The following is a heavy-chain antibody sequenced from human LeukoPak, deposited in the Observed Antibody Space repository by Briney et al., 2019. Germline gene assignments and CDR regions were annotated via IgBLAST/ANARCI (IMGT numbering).Heavy chain of an antibody. CDR1: GYSFTSYY. D-gene: IGHD4-17*01. V-gene: IGHV1-2*04. CDR3: ARDLDYGDPYYFDY. J-gene: IGHJ4*02. CDR2: INPNSGGT. Sequence: ASVKVSCKTSGYSFTSYYIHWVRQAPGQGLEWMGWINPNSGGTNYAQKFQGWVTMTRDTSISTAYMELSRLRSDDTAVYYCARDLDYGDPYYFDYLGQGTLVTVSS.